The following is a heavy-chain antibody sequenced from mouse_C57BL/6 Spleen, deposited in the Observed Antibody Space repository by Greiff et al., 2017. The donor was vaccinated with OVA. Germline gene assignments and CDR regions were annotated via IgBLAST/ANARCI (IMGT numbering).Heavy chain of an antibody. CDR1: GYTFTDYY. D-gene: IGHD2-5*01. V-gene: IGHV1-19*01. CDR2: INPYNGGT. Sequence: EVQLQQSGPVLVKPGASVKMSCKASGYTFTDYYMNWVKQSHGKSLEWIGVINPYNGGTSYNQKFKGKATLTVDKSSSTAYMELNSLTSEDSAVYYCASSYYSNGFAYWGQGTTLTVSS. CDR3: ASSYYSNGFAY. J-gene: IGHJ2*01.